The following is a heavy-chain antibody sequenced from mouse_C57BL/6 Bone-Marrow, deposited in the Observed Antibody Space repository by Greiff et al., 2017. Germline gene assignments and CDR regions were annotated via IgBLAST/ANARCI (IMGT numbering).Heavy chain of an antibody. CDR1: GYTFTSYW. V-gene: IGHV1-55*01. CDR2: IYPGSGST. J-gene: IGHJ1*03. D-gene: IGHD2-5*01. CDR3: ARPYYSNYWYFDV. Sequence: QVQLQQPGAELVKPGASVKMSCKASGYTFTSYWITWVKQRPGQGLEWIGDIYPGSGSTNYNEKFKSKATLTVDTSSSTAYMRLSSLSSEDSAVYYGARPYYSNYWYFDVWGTGTTVTVSS.